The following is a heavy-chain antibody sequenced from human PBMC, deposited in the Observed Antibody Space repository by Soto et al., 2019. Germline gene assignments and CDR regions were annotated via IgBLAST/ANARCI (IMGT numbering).Heavy chain of an antibody. J-gene: IGHJ5*02. V-gene: IGHV4-4*02. CDR3: ARFLHCSNGGRFDP. Sequence: QMQLQESGPGLVTPSGTLSLTCSVSGVSISSINWWTWVRQAPGKGLEWIGEMYPSGGTTYNPSLQNRVTMSVGTPKNRLSLTLTSVPAADTAVYYCARFLHCSNGGRFDPWGQGALVTVSS. D-gene: IGHD2-8*01. CDR2: MYPSGGT. CDR1: GVSISSINW.